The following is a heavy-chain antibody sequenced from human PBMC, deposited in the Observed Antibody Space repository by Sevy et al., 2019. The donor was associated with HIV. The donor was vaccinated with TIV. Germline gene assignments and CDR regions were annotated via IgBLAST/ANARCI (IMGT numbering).Heavy chain of an antibody. D-gene: IGHD3-10*02. CDR2: ISYAATGR. Sequence: GGSLRLSCAASGFTFNNYAMHWVRQAPGKGLEWVAVISYAATGRYYADSMKGRFTISRDNSRHILYLQMSVLRTDDTAVYYCAKDGGSGNYYVIHFDYWGQGSLVTVSS. V-gene: IGHV3-30*14. CDR1: GFTFNNYA. CDR3: AKDGGSGNYYVIHFDY. J-gene: IGHJ4*02.